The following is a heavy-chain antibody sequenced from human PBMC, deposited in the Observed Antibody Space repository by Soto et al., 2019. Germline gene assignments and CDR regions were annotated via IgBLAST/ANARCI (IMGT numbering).Heavy chain of an antibody. D-gene: IGHD3-22*01. CDR3: ARDSLSLYYYDSSGYYRYYGMDV. CDR2: INPNSGGT. Sequence: ASVKVSCKASGYTFTGYYMHWVRQAPGQGLEWMGWINPNSGGTNYAQKFQGWVTMTRDTSISTAYMELSRLRSDDTAVYYCARDSLSLYYYDSSGYYRYYGMDVWGQGTTVTVSS. V-gene: IGHV1-2*04. J-gene: IGHJ6*02. CDR1: GYTFTGYY.